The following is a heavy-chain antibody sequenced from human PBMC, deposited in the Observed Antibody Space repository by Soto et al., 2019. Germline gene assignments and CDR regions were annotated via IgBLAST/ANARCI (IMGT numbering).Heavy chain of an antibody. J-gene: IGHJ4*02. CDR1: VYTFTGYY. V-gene: IGHV1-2*04. CDR3: AREADRGDFDY. D-gene: IGHD1-26*01. CDR2: INPNSGGT. Sequence: ASVKASCKASVYTFTGYYMHCVRQAHGQGLEWMGWINPNSGGTNYAQKFQGWVTMTRDTSISTAYMELSRLRSDDTALYYCAREADRGDFDYWGQGTLVTVSS.